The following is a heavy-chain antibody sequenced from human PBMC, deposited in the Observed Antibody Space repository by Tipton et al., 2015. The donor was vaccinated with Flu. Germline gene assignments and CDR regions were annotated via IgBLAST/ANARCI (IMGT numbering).Heavy chain of an antibody. CDR1: GGSISSSNYY. J-gene: IGHJ6*02. Sequence: LRLSCTVSGGSISSSNYYWGWIRQPPGKGLEWIGSIYYSGATYYSPSLKTRVTVSVDTSKNQFSLKLSSVTAADTAVYYCARDLGVSGSLFYYYYVMDVWGQGTTVTVSS. CDR2: IYYSGAT. V-gene: IGHV4-39*07. CDR3: ARDLGVSGSLFYYYYVMDV. D-gene: IGHD1-26*01.